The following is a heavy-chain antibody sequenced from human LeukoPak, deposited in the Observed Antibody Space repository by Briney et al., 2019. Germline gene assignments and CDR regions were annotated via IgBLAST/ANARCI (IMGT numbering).Heavy chain of an antibody. V-gene: IGHV1-18*01. CDR1: GYTFTSYG. J-gene: IGHJ4*02. D-gene: IGHD3-3*01. CDR3: ARGRTIFGVVIVSFDY. Sequence: GAPVKVSCKASGYTFTSYGISWVRQARGQGLEWMGWISAYNGNTNYAQKLQGRVTMTTDTSTSTAYMELRSLRSDDTAVYYCARGRTIFGVVIVSFDYWGQGTLVTVSS. CDR2: ISAYNGNT.